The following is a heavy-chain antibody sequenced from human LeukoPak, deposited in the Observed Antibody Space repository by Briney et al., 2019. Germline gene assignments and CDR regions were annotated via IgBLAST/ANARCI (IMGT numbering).Heavy chain of an antibody. CDR2: IIPIFGIA. Sequence: ASVKVSCMASGGTFSSYAISWVRQAPGQGLEWMGRIIPIFGIANYAQKFQGRVTITADKSTSTAYMELSSLRSEDTAVYYCAELYYYDSSGYYYEYFQHWGQGTLVTVSS. J-gene: IGHJ1*01. V-gene: IGHV1-69*04. D-gene: IGHD3-22*01. CDR1: GGTFSSYA. CDR3: AELYYYDSSGYYYEYFQH.